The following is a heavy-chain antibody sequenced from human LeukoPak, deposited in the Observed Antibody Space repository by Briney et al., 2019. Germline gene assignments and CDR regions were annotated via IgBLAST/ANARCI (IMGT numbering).Heavy chain of an antibody. J-gene: IGHJ6*02. CDR1: GGSISSSNW. CDR2: INHSGST. CDR3: ARGTIAVAGTRYYYYGMDV. D-gene: IGHD6-19*01. Sequence: PSETLSLTCAVSGGSISSSNWWSWVRQPPGKGLEWIGKINHSGSTNYNPSLKSRVTISVDTSKNQFSLKLSSVTAADTAVYYCARGTIAVAGTRYYYYGMDVWGQGTTVTVSS. V-gene: IGHV4-4*02.